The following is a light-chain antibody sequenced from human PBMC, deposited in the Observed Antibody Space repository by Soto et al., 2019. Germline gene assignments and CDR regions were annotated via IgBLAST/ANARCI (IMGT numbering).Light chain of an antibody. Sequence: DLPLTQSPSFLSASVGDRVTITCQASQGTSSYLAWFQQKPGRAPKLLIYGASTLQSGVPARFSGSGSGTDFTLTISNLQPEDFATYYCQQLNAYPLTFGQGTRLEIK. CDR1: QGTSSY. J-gene: IGKJ5*01. V-gene: IGKV1-9*01. CDR2: GAS. CDR3: QQLNAYPLT.